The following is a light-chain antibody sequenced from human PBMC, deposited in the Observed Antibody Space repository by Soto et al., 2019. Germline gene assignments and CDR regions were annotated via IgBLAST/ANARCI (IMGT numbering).Light chain of an antibody. Sequence: DIQMTQSPSTLSASVGDRVTIACRASQSISYRLAWYQQKSGKAPKLLIYAASSLQSGVPSRFSGSGYGTDFTLTISSLQPEDFATYYCQQADSFPLSFGGGTKVEI. J-gene: IGKJ4*01. CDR2: AAS. V-gene: IGKV1-12*01. CDR1: QSISYR. CDR3: QQADSFPLS.